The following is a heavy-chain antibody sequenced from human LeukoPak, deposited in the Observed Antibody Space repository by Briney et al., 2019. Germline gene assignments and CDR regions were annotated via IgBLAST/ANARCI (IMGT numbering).Heavy chain of an antibody. CDR2: IYYSGST. CDR3: ARDDILTGYRYFDY. V-gene: IGHV4-59*01. D-gene: IGHD3-9*01. CDR1: GGSISSYY. J-gene: IGHJ4*02. Sequence: SETLSLTCTVSGGSISSYYWSWIRQPPGKGLEWIGYIYYSGSTNYNPSLKSRVTISVDTSKNQFSLKLSSVTAADTAVYYCARDDILTGYRYFDYWGQGTLVTVSS.